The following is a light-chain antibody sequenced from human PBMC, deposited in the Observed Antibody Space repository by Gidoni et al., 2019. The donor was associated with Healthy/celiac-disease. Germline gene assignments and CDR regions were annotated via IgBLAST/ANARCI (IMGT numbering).Light chain of an antibody. Sequence: EIVMTQSPATVSVSPGERATLSGRASQSVSSNLAWYQQKPGQAPRLLIYGASTRATGIPARFSGSGSGTEFTLTICCLQSEDFAVYYCQQYNNWPRTFGQGTKVEIK. V-gene: IGKV3-15*01. J-gene: IGKJ1*01. CDR1: QSVSSN. CDR3: QQYNNWPRT. CDR2: GAS.